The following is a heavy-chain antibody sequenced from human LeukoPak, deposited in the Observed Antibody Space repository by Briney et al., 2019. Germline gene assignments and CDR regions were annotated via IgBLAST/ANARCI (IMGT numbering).Heavy chain of an antibody. CDR2: IYYSGST. D-gene: IGHD4-17*01. CDR1: GGSISSSSYY. V-gene: IGHV4-39*07. Sequence: SETLSLTCTVSGGSISSSSYYWGWLRQPPGKGLEWIGSIYYSGSTYYNPSLKSRVTISVDTSKNQFSLKLSSVTAADTAVYYCARLDYGDYDDYWGQGTLVTVSS. J-gene: IGHJ4*02. CDR3: ARLDYGDYDDY.